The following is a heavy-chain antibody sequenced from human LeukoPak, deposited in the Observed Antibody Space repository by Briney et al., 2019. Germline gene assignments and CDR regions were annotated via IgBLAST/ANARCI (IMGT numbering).Heavy chain of an antibody. V-gene: IGHV4-59*05. Sequence: PGGSLRLSCAASGFTFSSYAMSWVRQAPGKGLEWIGSIYYSGSTYYNPSLKSRVTISVDTSKNQFSLKLSSVTAADTAVYYCATPRIAVAGEIDYWGQGTLVTVSS. CDR3: ATPRIAVAGEIDY. CDR2: IYYSGST. D-gene: IGHD6-19*01. CDR1: GFTFSSYA. J-gene: IGHJ4*02.